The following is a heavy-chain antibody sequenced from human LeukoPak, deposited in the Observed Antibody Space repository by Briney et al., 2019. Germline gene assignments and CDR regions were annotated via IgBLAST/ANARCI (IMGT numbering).Heavy chain of an antibody. D-gene: IGHD2-21*02. CDR1: GGTFSSYA. Sequence: SVKVACKASGGTFSSYAISWVRQAPGQGLEWMGRIIPIFGIANYAQKFQGRVTITADKSTSTAYMELSSLRSEDTAVYYCARDRDVTAISFCFNYWGQGTLVTVSS. CDR3: ARDRDVTAISFCFNY. CDR2: IIPIFGIA. J-gene: IGHJ4*02. V-gene: IGHV1-69*04.